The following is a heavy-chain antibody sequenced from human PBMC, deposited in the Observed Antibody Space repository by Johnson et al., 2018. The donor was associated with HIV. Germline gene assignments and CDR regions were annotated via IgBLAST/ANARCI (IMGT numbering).Heavy chain of an antibody. CDR3: AKDQYCTGGVCYSGAFDI. CDR1: RFTFITYA. CDR2: IWHDGTTK. Sequence: QVQLVESGGGVVQPGTSLRLSCAASRFTFITYAMHWVRQTPGKGLEWVAVIWHDGTTKYYADSVKGRFTISRDNSKNTLYLQMNSLRAEDTAVYYCAKDQYCTGGVCYSGAFDIWGQGTIVTVSS. V-gene: IGHV3-33*06. J-gene: IGHJ3*02. D-gene: IGHD2-8*02.